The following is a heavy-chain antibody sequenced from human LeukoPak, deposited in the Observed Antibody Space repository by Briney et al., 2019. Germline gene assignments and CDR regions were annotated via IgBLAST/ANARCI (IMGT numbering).Heavy chain of an antibody. V-gene: IGHV5-51*01. CDR3: ARSSTVTADY. CDR2: IYPGDSDT. Sequence: GASLKISCKGSEYSFTSYWIGWVREMPGKGLEWMGIIYPGDSDTRYSPSFQGQVTISADKSISTAYLQWSSLKASDTAMYYCARSSTVTADYWGQGTLVTVSS. CDR1: EYSFTSYW. D-gene: IGHD4-17*01. J-gene: IGHJ4*02.